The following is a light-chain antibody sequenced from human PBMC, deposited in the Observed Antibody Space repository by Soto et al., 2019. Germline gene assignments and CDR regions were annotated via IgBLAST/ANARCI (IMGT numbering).Light chain of an antibody. V-gene: IGKV1-17*01. CDR3: QHYGSSPGLS. CDR2: KAS. J-gene: IGKJ4*01. CDR1: QVITND. Sequence: DIQMTQSPSSLSASVGDRLTITCRASQVITNDLGWYQQKPGKAPKLLIYKASSLESGVPSRFSGSGSGTEFTLTISGLEPEDFAVYYCQHYGSSPGLSFGGGTKVDI.